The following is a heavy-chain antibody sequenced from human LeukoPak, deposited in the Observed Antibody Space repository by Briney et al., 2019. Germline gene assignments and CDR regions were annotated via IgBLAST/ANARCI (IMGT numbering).Heavy chain of an antibody. CDR3: ARDHGGPIDY. J-gene: IGHJ4*02. D-gene: IGHD4-23*01. CDR1: GYSISSGYY. V-gene: IGHV4-38-2*02. Sequence: SETLSLTCAVSGYSISSGYYWGWIRQPPGKGLEWIGSIYHSGSTYYNPSLKSRVTISVDTSKNQFSLKLSSVTAADTAVYYCARDHGGPIDYWGQGTLVTVSS. CDR2: IYHSGST.